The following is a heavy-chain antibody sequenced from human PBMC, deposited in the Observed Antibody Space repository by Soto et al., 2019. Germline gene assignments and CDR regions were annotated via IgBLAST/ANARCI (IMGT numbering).Heavy chain of an antibody. V-gene: IGHV3-74*01. Sequence: PGGSLRLSCAASGFTFSSYWMHWVRQAPGKGLVWVSRINSDGSSTSYADSVKGRFTISRDNAKNTLYLQMNSLRAEDTAVYYCAKGGYSYGPDYWGQGTLVTVS. CDR3: AKGGYSYGPDY. CDR1: GFTFSSYW. D-gene: IGHD5-18*01. J-gene: IGHJ4*02. CDR2: INSDGSST.